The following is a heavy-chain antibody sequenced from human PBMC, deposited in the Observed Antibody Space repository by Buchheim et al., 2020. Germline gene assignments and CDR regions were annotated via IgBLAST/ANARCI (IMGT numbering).Heavy chain of an antibody. Sequence: EVQLLESGGGLVQPGGSLRLSCAASGFTVSSNYMSWVRQAPGKGLEWVSVIYSGGSTYYADSVKGRFTISRDNSKNTLYLQMNSLRAEDTAVYYCARDYYNWNSYGMDVWGQGTT. CDR2: IYSGGST. J-gene: IGHJ6*02. CDR1: GFTVSSNY. V-gene: IGHV3-66*01. D-gene: IGHD1-20*01. CDR3: ARDYYNWNSYGMDV.